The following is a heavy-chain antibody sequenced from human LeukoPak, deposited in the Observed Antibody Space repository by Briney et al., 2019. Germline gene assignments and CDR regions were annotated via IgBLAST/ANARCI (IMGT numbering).Heavy chain of an antibody. Sequence: GGSLRLSCAASGFTFSDYYMSWIRQAPGKGLEWVSYISSSGSTIYYADSVKGRFTISRDNAKNSLYLQMSSLRDEDTAVYYCARGVPTGIDYFDYWGQGTLVTVSS. CDR1: GFTFSDYY. J-gene: IGHJ4*02. CDR2: ISSSGSTI. D-gene: IGHD1-1*01. V-gene: IGHV3-11*04. CDR3: ARGVPTGIDYFDY.